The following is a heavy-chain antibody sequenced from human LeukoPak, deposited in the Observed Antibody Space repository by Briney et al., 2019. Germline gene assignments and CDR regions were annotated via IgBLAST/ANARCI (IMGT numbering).Heavy chain of an antibody. CDR2: ISGSGGST. D-gene: IGHD2-21*01. Sequence: GGSLRLSCAASGFTFSSYAMSWVRQAPGKGLEWVSAISGSGGSTYYADSVKGRFTISRDNSKNTLYLQMNSLRAEDTAVYYCAKDPTYCGGDCFPGGYWGQGTLVTVSS. CDR3: AKDPTYCGGDCFPGGY. CDR1: GFTFSSYA. V-gene: IGHV3-23*01. J-gene: IGHJ4*02.